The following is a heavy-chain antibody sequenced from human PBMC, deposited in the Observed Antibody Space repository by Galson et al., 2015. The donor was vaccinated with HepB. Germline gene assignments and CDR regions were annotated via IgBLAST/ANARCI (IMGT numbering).Heavy chain of an antibody. CDR1: GFTFSSYA. J-gene: IGHJ4*02. CDR2: ISGSGGST. V-gene: IGHV3-23*01. CDR3: AKEGRRDGAAAGNYFDY. Sequence: SLRLSCAASGFTFSSYAMSWVRQAPGKGLEWVSAISGSGGSTYYADSVKGRFTISRDNSKNTLFLQMNSLRAEDTAIYYCAKEGRRDGAAAGNYFDYWGQGTLVTVSS. D-gene: IGHD6-13*01.